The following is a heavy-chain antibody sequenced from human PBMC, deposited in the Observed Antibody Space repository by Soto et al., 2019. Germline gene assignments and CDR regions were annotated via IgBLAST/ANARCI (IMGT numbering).Heavy chain of an antibody. CDR2: INPNSGGT. Sequence: QVQLVQSGAEVKKPGASVKVSCKASGYTFTGYYMHWVRQAPGQGLEWMGWINPNSGGTNYAQKFQGRVTRNRETSISNAYMELSRLRSDDTAVYYCASTMGATPGGGYWGQGTLVTVSS. V-gene: IGHV1-2*02. D-gene: IGHD1-26*01. CDR3: ASTMGATPGGGY. J-gene: IGHJ4*02. CDR1: GYTFTGYY.